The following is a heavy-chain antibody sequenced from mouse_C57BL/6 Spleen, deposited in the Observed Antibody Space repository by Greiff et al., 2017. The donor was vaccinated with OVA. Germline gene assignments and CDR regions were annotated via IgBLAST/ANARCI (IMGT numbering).Heavy chain of an antibody. J-gene: IGHJ4*01. CDR2: ISSGGSYT. CDR1: GFTFSSYG. D-gene: IGHD2-4*01. Sequence: EVMLVESGGDLVKPGGSLKLSCAASGFTFSSYGMSWVRQTPDKRLEWVATISSGGSYTYYPDSVKGRFTISRDNAKNTLYLQMSSLKSEDTAMYYCARQYDYEGESYAMDYWGQGTSVTVSS. V-gene: IGHV5-6*02. CDR3: ARQYDYEGESYAMDY.